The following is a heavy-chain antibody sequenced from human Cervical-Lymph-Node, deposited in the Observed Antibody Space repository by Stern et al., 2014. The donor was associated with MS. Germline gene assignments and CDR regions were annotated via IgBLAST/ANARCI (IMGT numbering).Heavy chain of an antibody. CDR3: ARATDL. Sequence: QLQLQESGPGLLRPSETLSLTCTVSGASIDHHFWIWIRQPPGKGLEWIGYIYYSGTTNYNASLKGRVAISIDTSRTQFSLRLSSVTAADTAVYYCARATDLWGQGTLVAVSS. V-gene: IGHV4-59*11. J-gene: IGHJ5*02. CDR1: GASIDHHF. CDR2: IYYSGTT.